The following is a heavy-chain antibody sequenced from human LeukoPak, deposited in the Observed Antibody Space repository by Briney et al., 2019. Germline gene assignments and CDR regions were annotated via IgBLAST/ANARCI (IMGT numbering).Heavy chain of an antibody. D-gene: IGHD2-2*01. CDR1: GFTFNSYW. Sequence: QPGGSLRLSCAASGFTFNSYWMRWVRQAPGKGLVWVSRINNDGSSTNYADSVKGRFTTSRDNAKNTLYLQMNSLRAEDTAVYYCALRYCTSTSCYPYFDYWGQGTVVTVSS. V-gene: IGHV3-74*01. CDR2: INNDGSST. CDR3: ALRYCTSTSCYPYFDY. J-gene: IGHJ4*02.